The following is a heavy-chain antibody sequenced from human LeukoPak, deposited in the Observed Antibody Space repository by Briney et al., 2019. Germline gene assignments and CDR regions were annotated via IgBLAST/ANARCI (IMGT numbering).Heavy chain of an antibody. D-gene: IGHD5-12*01. CDR2: INPSNGDT. V-gene: IGHV1-2*02. Sequence: ASVKVSCKASAYTFTNYLIHWVRQAPRQGLEWMGWINPSNGDTKYPQKFQGRVTMIRDTSISTAYMELSSLTSDDAAIYYCASKKIAPHIGAADIWGQGTMVSISS. CDR1: AYTFTNYL. J-gene: IGHJ3*02. CDR3: ASKKIAPHIGAADI.